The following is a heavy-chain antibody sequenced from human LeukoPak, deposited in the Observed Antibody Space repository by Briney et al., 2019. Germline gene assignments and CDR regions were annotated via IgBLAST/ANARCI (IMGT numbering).Heavy chain of an antibody. CDR2: ISSSSSYI. CDR3: ASRKGYCSSTSCYQHFQH. D-gene: IGHD2-2*01. V-gene: IGHV3-21*01. CDR1: GFTFSSYS. Sequence: GGSLRLSCAASGFTFSSYSMSWVRQAPGKGLEWVSSISSSSSYIYYADSVKGRFTISRDNAKNSLYLQMNSLRAEDTAVYYCASRKGYCSSTSCYQHFQHWGQGTLVTVSS. J-gene: IGHJ1*01.